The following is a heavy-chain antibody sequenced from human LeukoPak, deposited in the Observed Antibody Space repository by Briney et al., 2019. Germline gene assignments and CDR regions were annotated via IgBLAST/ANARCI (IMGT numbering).Heavy chain of an antibody. CDR2: ISTIGTTI. J-gene: IGHJ4*02. Sequence: GGSLRLSCAPSGFIFRDYYMIWIRQAPGKGLECISYISTIGTTIYYADSVKGRFTISRDNAKNSLYLQMNSLRAEDTAVYYCARGVVDFDWLWESDYWGQGTLVTVSS. CDR3: ARGVVDFDWLWESDY. D-gene: IGHD3-9*01. V-gene: IGHV3-11*04. CDR1: GFIFRDYY.